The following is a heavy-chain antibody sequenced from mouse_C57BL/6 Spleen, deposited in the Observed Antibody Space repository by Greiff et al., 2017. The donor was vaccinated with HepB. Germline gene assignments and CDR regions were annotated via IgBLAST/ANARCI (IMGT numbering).Heavy chain of an antibody. J-gene: IGHJ1*03. CDR3: ARHEEVYYYGSSYGWYFDV. V-gene: IGHV1-62-2*01. D-gene: IGHD1-1*01. Sequence: VKLMESGAELVKPGASVKLSCKASGYTFTEYTIHWVKQRSGQGLEWIGWFYPGSGSIKYNEKFKDKATLTADKSSSTVYMELSRLTSEDSAVYFCARHEEVYYYGSSYGWYFDVWGTGTTVTVSS. CDR1: GYTFTEYT. CDR2: FYPGSGSI.